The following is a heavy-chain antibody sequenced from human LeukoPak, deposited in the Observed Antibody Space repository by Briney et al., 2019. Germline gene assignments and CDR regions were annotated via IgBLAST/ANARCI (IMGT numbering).Heavy chain of an antibody. J-gene: IGHJ5*02. CDR1: GFTVSSNY. D-gene: IGHD2-2*02. CDR3: ARDSYQNGLYGS. Sequence: PGGSLRLSCAASGFTVSSNYMSWVRQAPGKGLEWVSVIYSGGSTYYADSVKGRFTLSRDNSKNTMYLQMKSLRAEDTAVYYCARDSYQNGLYGSWGQGTLVTVSS. V-gene: IGHV3-66*01. CDR2: IYSGGST.